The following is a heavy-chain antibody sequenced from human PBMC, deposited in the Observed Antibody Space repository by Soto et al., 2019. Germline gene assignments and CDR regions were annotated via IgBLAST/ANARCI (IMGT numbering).Heavy chain of an antibody. V-gene: IGHV4-30-2*01. CDR1: GGCISSGDYY. J-gene: IGHJ4*02. Sequence: SETLSLTCTVSGGCISSGDYYWSWVRQPPGKGLEWIGYIYHSGSTYYNPSLKSRVTISVDRSKNQFSLKLSSVTAADTAVYSSARGPSRSLRCLEPGGQGKLSTVSS. CDR2: IYHSGST. D-gene: IGHD6-6*01. CDR3: ARGPSRSLRCLEP.